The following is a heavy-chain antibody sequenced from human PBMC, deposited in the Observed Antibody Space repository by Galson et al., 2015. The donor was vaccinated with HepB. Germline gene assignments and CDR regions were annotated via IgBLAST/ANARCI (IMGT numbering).Heavy chain of an antibody. V-gene: IGHV3-9*01. CDR3: AKDIRGGYCTGGVCSLFDY. D-gene: IGHD2-8*02. J-gene: IGHJ4*02. CDR1: GFTFDDYA. CDR2: ISWNSGSI. Sequence: SLRLSCAASGFTFDDYAMHWVRQAPGKGLEWVSGISWNSGSIGYADSVKGRFTISRDNAKNSLYLQMNSLRAEDTALYYCAKDIRGGYCTGGVCSLFDYWGQGTLVTVSS.